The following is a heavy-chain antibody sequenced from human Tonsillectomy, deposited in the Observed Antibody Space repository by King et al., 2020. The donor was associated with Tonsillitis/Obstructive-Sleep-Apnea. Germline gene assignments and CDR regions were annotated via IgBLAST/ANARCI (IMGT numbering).Heavy chain of an antibody. D-gene: IGHD6-13*01. V-gene: IGHV3-48*02. Sequence: VQLVESGGGLVQPGGSLRLSCAASGFTFSSYSMNWVRQAPGKGLEWVSYISSSSSTIYYADSVKGRFTISRDNAKNSLYRQMNSLRDEDTAVYYCARDSWNNSSSWPLYYYYMDVWGKGTTVTVSS. J-gene: IGHJ6*03. CDR1: GFTFSSYS. CDR2: ISSSSSTI. CDR3: ARDSWNNSSSWPLYYYYMDV.